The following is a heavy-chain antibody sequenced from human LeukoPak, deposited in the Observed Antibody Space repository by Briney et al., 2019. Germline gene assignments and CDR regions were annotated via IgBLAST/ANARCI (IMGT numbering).Heavy chain of an antibody. CDR1: GDSVTTYY. J-gene: IGHJ4*02. CDR3: ARHVYYYDSSGYYYYFDD. CDR2: IYYSGSA. V-gene: IGHV4-59*08. Sequence: SETLSLTCTVSGDSVTTYYWSRIRQPPGKGLEWLGYIYYSGSATYNPSLKSRVAISVDTSKNQFSLKLSSVTATDTAVYYCARHVYYYDSSGYYYYFDDWGQGTLVTVSS. D-gene: IGHD3-22*01.